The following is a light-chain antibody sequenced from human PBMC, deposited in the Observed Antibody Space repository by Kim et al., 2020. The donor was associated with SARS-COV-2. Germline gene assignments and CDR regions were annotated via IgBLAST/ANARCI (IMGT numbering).Light chain of an antibody. CDR3: QQYYSYLIT. V-gene: IGKV1-8*01. CDR2: AAS. CDR1: QGISSY. J-gene: IGKJ5*01. Sequence: AIRITQSPSSLSASTGDRVTITCRASQGISSYFAWYQQKPGKAPKLLIYAASTLQSGVPSRFSGSGSGTDFTLTISCLQSEDFATYYCQQYYSYLITFGQGTRLEIK.